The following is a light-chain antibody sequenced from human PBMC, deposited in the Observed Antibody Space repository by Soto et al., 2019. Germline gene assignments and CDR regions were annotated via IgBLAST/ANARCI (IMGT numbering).Light chain of an antibody. Sequence: QSVLTQPHSASGTPGQRVTLACSCSSSNIGRNKVNWYQQLPGTAPKLLIYSNNQRPSRVPDRFSGSKSGTSASLAISGLQSEDEADYYCAAWDDSLNGVVFGGGTKLTVL. J-gene: IGLJ2*01. V-gene: IGLV1-44*01. CDR3: AAWDDSLNGVV. CDR1: SSNIGRNK. CDR2: SNN.